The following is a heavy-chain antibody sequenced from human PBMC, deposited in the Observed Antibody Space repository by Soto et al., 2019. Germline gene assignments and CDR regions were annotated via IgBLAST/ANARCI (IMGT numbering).Heavy chain of an antibody. CDR2: INHSGST. CDR3: AIGVRTYYDFWSGYYTDVYYYGMDV. V-gene: IGHV4-34*01. J-gene: IGHJ6*02. CDR1: GGSFSGYY. D-gene: IGHD3-3*01. Sequence: SETLSLTCAVYGGSFSGYYWSWIRQPPGKGLEWIGEINHSGSTNYNPSLKSRVTISVDTSKNQFSLKLSSVTAADTAVYYCAIGVRTYYDFWSGYYTDVYYYGMDVWGQGTTVTVSS.